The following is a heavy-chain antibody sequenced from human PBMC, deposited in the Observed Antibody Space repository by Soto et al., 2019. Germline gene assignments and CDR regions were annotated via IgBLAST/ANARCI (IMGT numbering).Heavy chain of an antibody. CDR2: IYYSGST. D-gene: IGHD5-12*01. CDR3: ARRRGYSGKIDD. J-gene: IGHJ4*02. CDR1: GGSISSYY. Sequence: SETLSLTCTVSGGSISSYYWSWIRQPPGKGLEWIGYIYYSGSTNYNPSLKSRVTISVDTSKNQFSLKLSSVTAADTAVYYCARRRGYSGKIDDWGQGTLVTVSS. V-gene: IGHV4-59*08.